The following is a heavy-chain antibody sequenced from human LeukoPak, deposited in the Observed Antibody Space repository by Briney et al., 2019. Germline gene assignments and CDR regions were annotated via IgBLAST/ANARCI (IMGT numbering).Heavy chain of an antibody. J-gene: IGHJ3*02. CDR1: GGSISSYY. CDR3: ARDRRSWYLDI. D-gene: IGHD6-13*01. V-gene: IGHV4-59*01. CDR2: IYYSGST. Sequence: SETLSLTCTVSGGSISSYYWSWIRQPPRKGLEWIGYIYYSGSTNYNPSLKSRVTISVDTSKNQFSLKLSSVTAADTAVYYCARDRRSWYLDIWGQGTMVTVSS.